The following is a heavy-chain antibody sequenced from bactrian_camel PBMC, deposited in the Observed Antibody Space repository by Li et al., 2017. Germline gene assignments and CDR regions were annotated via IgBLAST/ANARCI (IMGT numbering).Heavy chain of an antibody. Sequence: QVQLVESGGGLVQPGGSLRLSCAASGFTFSNVDMTWVREAPGKGLEWVSAIGSGGGGGTTYYADSVKGRFTISRDNAKNTLYLQLNSLKTEDTAMYFCAKDPTWYGGSDPVSYWGQGTQVTVS. J-gene: IGHJ4*01. V-gene: IGHV3S1*01. CDR3: AKDPTWYGGSDPVSY. D-gene: IGHD6*01. CDR2: IGSGGGGGTT. CDR1: GFTFSNVD.